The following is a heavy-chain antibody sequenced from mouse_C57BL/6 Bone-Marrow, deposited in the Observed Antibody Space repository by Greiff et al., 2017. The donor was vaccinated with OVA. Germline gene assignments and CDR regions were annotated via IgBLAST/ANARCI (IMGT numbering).Heavy chain of an antibody. V-gene: IGHV5-4*01. D-gene: IGHD2-3*01. CDR1: GYTFSSYA. CDR2: ISAGGSYT. J-gene: IGHJ3*01. Sequence: EVQLVEPGGGLVKPGASLKLSCAASGYTFSSYAMSWVSQTPEKRLEWVATISAGGSYTYYTDNVKGRFTIPRDKAKNNLYLQMSHLKSEDTAVYDCERPVDCYGYYGDWGQGTLVTGAA. CDR3: ERPVDCYGYYGD.